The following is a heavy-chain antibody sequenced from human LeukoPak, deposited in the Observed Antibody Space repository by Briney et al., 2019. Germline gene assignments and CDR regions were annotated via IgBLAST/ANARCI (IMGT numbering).Heavy chain of an antibody. V-gene: IGHV4-38-2*02. CDR2: IYHSGST. J-gene: IGHJ4*02. CDR1: GYSISSGYY. D-gene: IGHD2-15*01. Sequence: SEILSLTCTVSGYSISSGYYWGWIRQPPGKGLEWIGSIYHSGSTYYNPSLKSRVTISVDTSKNQFSLKLSSVTAADTAVYYCASDSGSCLLENWGQGTLVTVSS. CDR3: ASDSGSCLLEN.